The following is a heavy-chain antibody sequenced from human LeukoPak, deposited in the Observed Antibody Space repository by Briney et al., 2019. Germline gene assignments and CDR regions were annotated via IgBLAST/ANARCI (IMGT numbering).Heavy chain of an antibody. J-gene: IGHJ4*01. D-gene: IGHD6-13*01. Sequence: PGGSLRLSCAASGFTFSSYAMSWVRQAPGKGLEWVSAISGSGGSTYYADSVKGRFTISRDNSKNTLYLQMNSLRAEDTAVYYCAKVAAAGTKRLWGIDYLGPGTLVTGSS. CDR2: ISGSGGST. CDR3: AKVAAAGTKRLWGIDY. V-gene: IGHV3-23*01. CDR1: GFTFSSYA.